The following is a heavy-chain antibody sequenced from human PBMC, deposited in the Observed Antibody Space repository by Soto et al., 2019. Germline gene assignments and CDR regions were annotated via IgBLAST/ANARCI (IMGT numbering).Heavy chain of an antibody. V-gene: IGHV3-33*01. D-gene: IGHD4-17*01. Sequence: QVQLVESGGGVVQPGRSLRLSCAASGFTFSSYGMHWVRQAPGKGLEWVAVIWYDGSNKYYADSVKGRFTISRDNSKNTLYLQMNRPRAEDTDVYYCAREPTTVTTWEPAATFDYWGQGTLVTVSS. CDR3: AREPTTVTTWEPAATFDY. CDR2: IWYDGSNK. CDR1: GFTFSSYG. J-gene: IGHJ4*02.